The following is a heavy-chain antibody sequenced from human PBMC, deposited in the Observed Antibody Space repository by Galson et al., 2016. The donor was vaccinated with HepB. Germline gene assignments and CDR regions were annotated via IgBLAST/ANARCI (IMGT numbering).Heavy chain of an antibody. CDR3: ARRGDIVNYYGMDV. CDR1: GFNFSNYG. J-gene: IGHJ6*02. V-gene: IGHV3-33*01. Sequence: SLRLSCAASGFNFSNYGMHWVRQAPGKGLEWVAIVWYDGYIKYYAHSVKGRFTISRDNSKNTLYLQLNSLRAEDTAVYYCARRGDIVNYYGMDVWGQGTTVTVSS. D-gene: IGHD2-15*01. CDR2: VWYDGYIK.